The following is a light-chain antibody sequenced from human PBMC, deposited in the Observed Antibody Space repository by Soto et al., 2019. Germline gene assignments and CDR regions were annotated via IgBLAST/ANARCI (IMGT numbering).Light chain of an antibody. J-gene: IGKJ2*01. CDR1: QSLTSDY. CDR2: GAS. Sequence: EIVLTQSPGTLSLSPGERATLSCRASQSLTSDYLAWYQQKPGQAPRLLIYGASSRAAGIPDRFSGSGSGTDFTLTISRLEPEDFAVSYFQQYQTSPPSYTFGQGTKLEI. CDR3: QQYQTSPPSYT. V-gene: IGKV3-20*01.